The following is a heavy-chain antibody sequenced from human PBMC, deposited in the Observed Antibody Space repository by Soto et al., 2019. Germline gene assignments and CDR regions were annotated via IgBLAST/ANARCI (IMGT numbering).Heavy chain of an antibody. V-gene: IGHV1-3*01. D-gene: IGHD3-22*01. Sequence: QVQLVQSGAEVKKPGASVKVSCKASGYTFTNYAMHWVRQAPGQRLEWMGWINAGNGNTKYSQQFQGRDTITRDTSESTAYMELSSLRSEDTSVYYCARSSDYYYLEYWGQGTLVTVSS. CDR1: GYTFTNYA. J-gene: IGHJ4*02. CDR3: ARSSDYYYLEY. CDR2: INAGNGNT.